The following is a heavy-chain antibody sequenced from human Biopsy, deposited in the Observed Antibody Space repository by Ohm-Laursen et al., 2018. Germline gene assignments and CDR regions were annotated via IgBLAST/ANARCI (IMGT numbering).Heavy chain of an antibody. D-gene: IGHD1-26*01. CDR3: ARVEAGTYDALDI. V-gene: IGHV4-59*01. CDR1: GRSMTGYE. J-gene: IGHJ3*02. CDR2: IYYSGGT. Sequence: TLSLTCSVSGRSMTGYEWSWIRLASGKALEGIGYIYYSGGTKYNPSLASRVTFSVDMSKSQFSLKLYSVTAADTAVYYWARVEAGTYDALDIWGQGTLVAVSA.